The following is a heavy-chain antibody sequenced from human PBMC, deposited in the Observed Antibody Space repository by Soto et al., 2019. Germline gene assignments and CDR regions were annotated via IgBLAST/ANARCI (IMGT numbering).Heavy chain of an antibody. J-gene: IGHJ4*01. CDR3: XXXXXXXXXIXYYFDS. Sequence: DVQLVESGGGLVQPGGSLRLSCAASDFTFNMYNMNWVRQAPGKGPEWVSYISGSSTTIEYADSVKGRFSVSRDNARXXXXXXXXXXXXXXXXXXXXXXXXXXXXXIXYYFDSXXXGXXXTVSX. CDR1: DFTFNMYN. CDR2: ISGSSTTI. V-gene: IGHV3-48*01.